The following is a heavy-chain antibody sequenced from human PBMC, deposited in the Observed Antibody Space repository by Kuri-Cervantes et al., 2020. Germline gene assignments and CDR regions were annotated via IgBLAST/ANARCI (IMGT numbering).Heavy chain of an antibody. J-gene: IGHJ4*02. Sequence: GESLKISCAASGFTFSSYWMSWVRQAPGKGLEWVANIKKDGSEKYYVDSVKGRFTISRDKSKNTLYLQMNSLRAEDTALYYCAKEKGGWYYWGQGTLVTVSS. CDR2: IKKDGSEK. V-gene: IGHV3-7*03. CDR3: AKEKGGWYY. CDR1: GFTFSSYW. D-gene: IGHD6-19*01.